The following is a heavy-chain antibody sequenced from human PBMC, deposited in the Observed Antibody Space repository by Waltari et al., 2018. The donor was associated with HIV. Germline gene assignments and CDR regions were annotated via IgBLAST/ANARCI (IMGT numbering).Heavy chain of an antibody. CDR2: ISYDGSNK. CDR3: ARDSSGYYYVGYGMDV. V-gene: IGHV3-30*01. Sequence: QVQLVESGGGVVQPGRSLRLSCAASGCTFNTYSIYWVRQAPGKGLECVAVISYDGSNKYYADSVKGRFTISRDNSKNTLYLQMNSLRAEDTAVYYCARDSSGYYYVGYGMDVWGQGTTVTVSS. J-gene: IGHJ6*02. CDR1: GCTFNTYS. D-gene: IGHD3-22*01.